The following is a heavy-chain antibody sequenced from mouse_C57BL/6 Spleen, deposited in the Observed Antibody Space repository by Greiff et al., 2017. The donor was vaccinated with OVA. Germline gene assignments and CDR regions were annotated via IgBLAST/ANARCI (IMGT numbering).Heavy chain of an antibody. J-gene: IGHJ2*01. CDR2: IRNKANGYTT. V-gene: IGHV7-3*01. CDR1: GFTFTDYY. D-gene: IGHD1-1*01. CDR3: ARYLLLSFDY. Sequence: EVQLVESGGGLVQPGGSLSLSCAASGFTFTDYYMSWVRQPPGKALEWLGFIRNKANGYTTEYSASVKGRFTISRDNSQSILYLQMNDLGAEDSATYYCARYLLLSFDYWGQGTTLTVSS.